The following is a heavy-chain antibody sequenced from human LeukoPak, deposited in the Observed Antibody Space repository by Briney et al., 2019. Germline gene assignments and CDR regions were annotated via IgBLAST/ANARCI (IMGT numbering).Heavy chain of an antibody. CDR3: ARDSNNWFDY. J-gene: IGHJ4*02. Sequence: PGGSLRLSCAASGFTFSNHAMHWVRQAPGKGLEYVSAISSNGGTTYYANSVKGRFTISRDNSKNTLYLQMGSLRDEDMAVYYCARDSNNWFDYWGQGALVTVSS. CDR2: ISSNGGTT. V-gene: IGHV3-64*01. CDR1: GFTFSNHA. D-gene: IGHD1-1*01.